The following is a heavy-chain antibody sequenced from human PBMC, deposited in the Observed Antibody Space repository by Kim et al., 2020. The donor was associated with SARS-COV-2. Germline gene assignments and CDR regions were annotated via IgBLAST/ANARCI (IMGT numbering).Heavy chain of an antibody. V-gene: IGHV4-59*12. CDR3: ATGPGRGHNDHDSTDY. CDR2: IYYNGDF. CDR1: SGSISSYY. Sequence: SETLSLTCTVSSGSISSYYWSWIRQPPGSGLEWIGYIYYNGDFNYNPSLKSRVTLSIDMSKNQFSLKLSSLTAADTAVYYCATGPGRGHNDHDSTDYWGQGTLVTVSS. D-gene: IGHD2-15*01. J-gene: IGHJ1*01.